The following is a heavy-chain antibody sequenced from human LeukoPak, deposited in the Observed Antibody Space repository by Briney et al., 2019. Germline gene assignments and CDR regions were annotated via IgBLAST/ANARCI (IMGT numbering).Heavy chain of an antibody. CDR3: AKPQTLGTGYRGYFDY. Sequence: QPGGSLRLSCAASGFTFSSYGMHWVRQAPGKGLEWVAVISYDGSNKYYADSVKGRFTISRDNSKNTLYLQMNSLRAEDTAVYYCAKPQTLGTGYRGYFDYWGQGTLVTVSS. J-gene: IGHJ4*02. D-gene: IGHD1-1*01. CDR2: ISYDGSNK. V-gene: IGHV3-30*18. CDR1: GFTFSSYG.